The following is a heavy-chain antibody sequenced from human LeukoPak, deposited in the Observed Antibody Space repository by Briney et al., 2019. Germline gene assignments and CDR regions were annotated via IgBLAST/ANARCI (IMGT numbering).Heavy chain of an antibody. CDR1: GGSFSGYY. CDR3: AVSSSVDYYYYMDV. D-gene: IGHD6-6*01. V-gene: IGHV4-34*01. J-gene: IGHJ6*03. Sequence: SSETLSLTCAVYGGSFSGYYWSWIRQPPGKGLEWIGEINHSGSTNYNPSLKSRVTISVDTSKNQFSLKLSSVTAADTAVYYCAVSSSVDYYYYMDVWGKGTTVTVSS. CDR2: INHSGST.